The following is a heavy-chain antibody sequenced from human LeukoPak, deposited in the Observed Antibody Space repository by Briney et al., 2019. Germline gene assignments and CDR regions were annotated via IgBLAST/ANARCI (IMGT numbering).Heavy chain of an antibody. J-gene: IGHJ4*02. CDR1: GYSVSSAYY. Sequence: SEILSLTCAVSGYSVSSAYYWAWIRQPPGAGLEWIGSIYPSGTTYYKSSLRSRLIISIDASKNQFSLRLSSVTAADTAMYYCARRPESPITGFDFWGQGALVAVSS. D-gene: IGHD1-14*01. CDR3: ARRPESPITGFDF. CDR2: IYPSGTT. V-gene: IGHV4-38-2*01.